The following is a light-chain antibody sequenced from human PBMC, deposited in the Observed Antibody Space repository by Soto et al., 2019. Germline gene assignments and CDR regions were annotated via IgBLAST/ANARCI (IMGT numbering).Light chain of an antibody. CDR1: QSVSSTY. J-gene: IGKJ2*01. CDR3: QQYDSSPYT. Sequence: EIVLTQSPGTLSLSPGERATLSCRASQSVSSTYLSWYQQKPGQAPRLLICAASSRETGIPDTFSGSGSGTDFTLTISRLEPEDFAVYYCQQYDSSPYTFGQGTKLEIK. V-gene: IGKV3-20*01. CDR2: AAS.